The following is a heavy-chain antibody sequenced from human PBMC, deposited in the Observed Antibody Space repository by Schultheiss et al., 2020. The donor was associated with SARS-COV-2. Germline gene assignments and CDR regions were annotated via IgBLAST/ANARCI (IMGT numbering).Heavy chain of an antibody. D-gene: IGHD3-3*01. J-gene: IGHJ5*02. V-gene: IGHV1-2*02. CDR2: ISAYNGNT. CDR3: APGGSITIFGVVTDPNNWFDP. CDR1: GYTFTGYY. Sequence: ASVKVSCKASGYTFTGYYMHWVRQAPGQGLEWMGWISAYNGNTNYAQKFQGRVTMTRDTSISTAYMELSRLRSDDTAVYYCAPGGSITIFGVVTDPNNWFDPWGQGTLVTVSS.